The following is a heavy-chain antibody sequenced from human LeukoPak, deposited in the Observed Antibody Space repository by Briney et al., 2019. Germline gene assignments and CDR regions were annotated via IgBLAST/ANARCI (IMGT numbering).Heavy chain of an antibody. D-gene: IGHD5-24*01. J-gene: IGHJ4*02. CDR2: INPNSGDT. CDR1: GYIFSVFY. Sequence: ASVKVSCKASGYIFSVFYMHWVRQALGQGPEWMGWINPNSGDTKYAQKFQGRVTMTRDTSISTAYMELTRLSSDDTALYYCARETEMSASLDYWGQGSLVTVSS. V-gene: IGHV1-2*02. CDR3: ARETEMSASLDY.